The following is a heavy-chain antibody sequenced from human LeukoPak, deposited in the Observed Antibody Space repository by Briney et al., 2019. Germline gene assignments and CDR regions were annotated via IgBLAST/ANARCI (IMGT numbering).Heavy chain of an antibody. CDR1: GYSFTSYW. J-gene: IGHJ5*02. V-gene: IGHV5-51*01. Sequence: GESLKISCKGSGYSFTSYWIGWVRLMPGKGLEWMGIIYPNDSDTRYSPSFQGQVTISADKSISTAYLQWSSLKASDTAMYYCARRGVAAAGHNWFDPWGQGTLVTVSS. CDR2: IYPNDSDT. CDR3: ARRGVAAAGHNWFDP. D-gene: IGHD6-13*01.